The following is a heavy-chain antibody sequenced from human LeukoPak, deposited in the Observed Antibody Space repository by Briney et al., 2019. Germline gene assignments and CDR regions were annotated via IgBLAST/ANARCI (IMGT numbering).Heavy chain of an antibody. CDR2: IYSGGST. CDR1: GFTFSSYW. V-gene: IGHV3-66*01. J-gene: IGHJ6*03. CDR3: ARSPDCSGGSCYPRYYYMDV. Sequence: GGSLRLSCAASGFTFSSYWMSWVRQAPGKGLEWVSVIYSGGSTYYADSVKGRFTISRDNSKNTLYLQMNSLRAEDTAIYYCARSPDCSGGSCYPRYYYMDVWGKGTTVTISS. D-gene: IGHD2-15*01.